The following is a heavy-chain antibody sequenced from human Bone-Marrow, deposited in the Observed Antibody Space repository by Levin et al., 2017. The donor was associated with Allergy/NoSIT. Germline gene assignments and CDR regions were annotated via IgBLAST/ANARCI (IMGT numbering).Heavy chain of an antibody. V-gene: IGHV4-4*02. CDR2: IYHSGTA. CDR3: ARDVRILGATPSDAFDI. J-gene: IGHJ3*02. Sequence: SQTLSLTCTVSGGSIRTANWWNWVRQAPGEGLEWIGEIYHSGTANYNPSLKSRVTISIDKSRSQFFLNLNSVTAADTAVYYCARDVRILGATPSDAFDIWGQGTMVTVSS. D-gene: IGHD1-26*01. CDR1: GGSIRTANW.